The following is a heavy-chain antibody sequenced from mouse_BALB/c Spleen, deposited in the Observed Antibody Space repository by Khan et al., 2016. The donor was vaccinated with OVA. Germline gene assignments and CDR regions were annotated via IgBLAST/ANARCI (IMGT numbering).Heavy chain of an antibody. CDR2: IWSGGIP. J-gene: IGHJ2*01. V-gene: IGHV2-2*02. Sequence: MQLKLSGPGLVQPSQSLSITCPVAGFSLASYGVHWVRQSPGKGLEWLGVIWSGGIPDYNATFISRLSFSKEISRSQVFFKMNSLQANDTAIYYSARNRNGYFDYWGQGTTLTVSS. CDR3: ARNRNGYFDY. CDR1: GFSLASYG. D-gene: IGHD1-1*02.